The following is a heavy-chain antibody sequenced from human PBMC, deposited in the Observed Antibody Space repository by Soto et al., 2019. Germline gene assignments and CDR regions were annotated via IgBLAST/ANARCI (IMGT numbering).Heavy chain of an antibody. Sequence: EVKVVESGGGLVKPGGSLRLSCAASGFTFRIYSMSWVRQAPGKGLEWVSSVTSSGSNISYANSVRGRFTISRDNTKSSLALQMNSLRDEDTATYYCGRDQSSYCAADCGDGSFFEPWGRGTLFIVSS. CDR2: VTSSGSNI. V-gene: IGHV3-21*01. J-gene: IGHJ2*01. CDR3: GRDQSSYCAADCGDGSFFEP. D-gene: IGHD4-17*01. CDR1: GFTFRIYS.